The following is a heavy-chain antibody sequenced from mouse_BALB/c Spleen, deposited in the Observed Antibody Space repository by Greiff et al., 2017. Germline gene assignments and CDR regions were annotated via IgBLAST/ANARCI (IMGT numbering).Heavy chain of an antibody. CDR3: ARDRDLFLAY. V-gene: IGHV3-6*02. Sequence: ESGPGLVKPSQSLSLTCSVTGYSITSGYYWNWIRQFPGNKLEWMGYISYDGSNNYNPSLKNRISITRDTSKNQFFLKLNSVTTEDTATYYCARDRDLFLAYWGQGTLVTVSA. D-gene: IGHD1-1*01. J-gene: IGHJ3*01. CDR1: GYSITSGYY. CDR2: ISYDGSN.